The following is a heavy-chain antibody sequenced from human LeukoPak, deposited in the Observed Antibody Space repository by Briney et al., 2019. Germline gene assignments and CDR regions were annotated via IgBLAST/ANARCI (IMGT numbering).Heavy chain of an antibody. CDR2: INHSGST. CDR3: ARGAPYYDSWSGYHKQRNWFDP. CDR1: GGSFSGYY. V-gene: IGHV4-34*01. D-gene: IGHD3-3*01. Sequence: SETLSLTCAVYGGSFSGYYWSWIRQPPGKGLEWIGEINHSGSTNYNPSLKSRVTISVDTSKNQFSLKLSSVTAADTAVYYCARGAPYYDSWSGYHKQRNWFDPWGQGTLVTVSS. J-gene: IGHJ5*02.